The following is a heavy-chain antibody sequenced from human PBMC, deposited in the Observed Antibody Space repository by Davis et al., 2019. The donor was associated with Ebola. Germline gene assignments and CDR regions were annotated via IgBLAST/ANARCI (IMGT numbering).Heavy chain of an antibody. CDR3: TRQSPDFVVVPAARFDP. J-gene: IGHJ5*02. V-gene: IGHV3-73*01. D-gene: IGHD2-2*01. CDR1: GFTFSGSA. Sequence: GGSLRLSCAASGFTFSGSAMHWVRQASGKGLEWVGRIRSKANSYATAYAASVKGRFTISRDDSKNTAYQQMNSLKTEDTAVYYCTRQSPDFVVVPAARFDPWGQGTLVTVSS. CDR2: IRSKANSYAT.